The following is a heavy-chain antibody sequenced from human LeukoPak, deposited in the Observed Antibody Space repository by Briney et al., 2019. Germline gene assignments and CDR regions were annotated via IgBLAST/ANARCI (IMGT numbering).Heavy chain of an antibody. V-gene: IGHV3-23*01. CDR1: GFTFSSYA. Sequence: PGGSLRLSCAASGFTFSSYAMSWVRQAPGKGLEWVSAISGSGGSTYYAGSVKGRFTISRDNSKNTLYLQMNSLRAEDTAVYYCAKDRGSVGSGGSSRIFDYWGQGTLVTVSS. J-gene: IGHJ4*02. CDR3: AKDRGSVGSGGSSRIFDY. CDR2: ISGSGGST. D-gene: IGHD2-15*01.